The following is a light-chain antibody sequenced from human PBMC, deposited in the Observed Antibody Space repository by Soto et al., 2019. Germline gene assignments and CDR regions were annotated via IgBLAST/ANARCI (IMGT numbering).Light chain of an antibody. J-gene: IGLJ1*01. CDR1: SSDLAIYNY. V-gene: IGLV2-14*03. Sequence: QSALTQPASVSGSPGQSITISCTGTSSDLAIYNYVSWYQQQPGKAPKLMVYDVNRRPPGVPDRFFGPKSGNTASLTVSGLQAEDEADYYCVSFAGGTYVFGTGTKVTVL. CDR3: VSFAGGTYV. CDR2: DVN.